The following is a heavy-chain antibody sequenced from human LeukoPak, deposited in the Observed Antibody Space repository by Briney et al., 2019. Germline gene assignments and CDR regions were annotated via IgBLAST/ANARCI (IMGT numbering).Heavy chain of an antibody. D-gene: IGHD3-22*01. V-gene: IGHV1-69*02. Sequence: GASVKVSCKASGGTFSSYTISWVRQAPGQGLEWMGRIIPILGIANYAQKFQGRVTITADKSTSTAYMELSSLRSEDTAVYYCARSRSQYYYDSSGQYDLDYWGQGTLVTVSS. CDR2: IIPILGIA. CDR3: ARSRSQYYYDSSGQYDLDY. J-gene: IGHJ4*02. CDR1: GGTFSSYT.